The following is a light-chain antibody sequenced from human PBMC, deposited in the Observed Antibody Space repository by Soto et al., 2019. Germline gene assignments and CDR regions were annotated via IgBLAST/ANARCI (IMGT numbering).Light chain of an antibody. CDR2: YTN. Sequence: QAVVTQEPSLPVSPGGTVTLTCGSSTGAVTSGHYPYWFQQKPGQAPRTLIYYTNNKQSWTPSRISGSLLGGKAALTLSGAQPEDEAEYYCLLSYSGAWVFGGGTQLTVL. J-gene: IGLJ3*02. CDR3: LLSYSGAWV. V-gene: IGLV7-46*01. CDR1: TGAVTSGHY.